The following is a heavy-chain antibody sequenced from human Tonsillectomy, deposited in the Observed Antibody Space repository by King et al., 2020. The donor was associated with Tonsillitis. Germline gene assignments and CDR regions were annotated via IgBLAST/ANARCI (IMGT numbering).Heavy chain of an antibody. D-gene: IGHD4-17*01. CDR2: ISFDGSFK. CDR1: GFTFSSYA. V-gene: IGHV3-30-3*01. CDR3: ARRDGALDYYYYGMDV. J-gene: IGHJ6*02. Sequence: VQLVESGGGVVQPGRSLRLSCAASGFTFSSYAMHCGRQAPGKGLEGEAGISFDGSFKYYGDSVKGRFTISRDNSGNTLYLHMNSLRAEDTAVYFCARRDGALDYYYYGMDVWGQGTTVTVSS.